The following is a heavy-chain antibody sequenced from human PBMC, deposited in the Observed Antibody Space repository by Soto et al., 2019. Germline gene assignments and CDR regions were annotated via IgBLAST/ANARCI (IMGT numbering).Heavy chain of an antibody. CDR3: AKDRRAVAGMPLGYYYGMDV. D-gene: IGHD6-19*01. CDR1: GFTFSSYG. Sequence: GGSLRLSCAASGFTFSSYGMHWVRQAPGKGLEWVAVISYDGSNKYYADSVKGRFTISRDNSKNTLYLQMNSLRAEDTAVYYCAKDRRAVAGMPLGYYYGMDVWGQGTTVTVSS. V-gene: IGHV3-30*18. J-gene: IGHJ6*02. CDR2: ISYDGSNK.